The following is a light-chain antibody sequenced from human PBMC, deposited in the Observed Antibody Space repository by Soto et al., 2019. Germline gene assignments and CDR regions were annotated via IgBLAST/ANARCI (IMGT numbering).Light chain of an antibody. Sequence: EIVLTQSPGTLSLSPGERATLSCRASQSVSSSYLAWYQQKPGQAPRLLIYGASSRATGIPDRFSGSGSGTDFTLTSSRLEPEDFAVYYCQQYGSAPYTFGQGNKLEIK. CDR3: QQYGSAPYT. CDR2: GAS. J-gene: IGKJ2*01. V-gene: IGKV3-20*01. CDR1: QSVSSSY.